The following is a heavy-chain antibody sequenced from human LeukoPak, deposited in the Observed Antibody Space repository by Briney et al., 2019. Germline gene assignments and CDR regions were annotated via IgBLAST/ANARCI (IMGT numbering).Heavy chain of an antibody. CDR3: ARQFWSGYPLFDY. V-gene: IGHV4-31*03. D-gene: IGHD3-3*02. J-gene: IGHJ4*02. CDR1: GGSISSGGYY. Sequence: SETLSLTCTVSGGSISSGGYYWTWIRQHPGKGLEWIGYIYYSGSTYYNPSLKSRVTISVDTSKNQFSLKLSSVTAADTAVYYCARQFWSGYPLFDYWGQGTLVTVSS. CDR2: IYYSGST.